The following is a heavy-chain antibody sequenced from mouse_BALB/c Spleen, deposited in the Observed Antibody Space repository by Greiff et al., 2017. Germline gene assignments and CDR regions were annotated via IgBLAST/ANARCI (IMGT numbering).Heavy chain of an antibody. Sequence: QVQLKQPGAELVKPGASVKLSCKASGYTFTSYWMHWVKQRPGQGLEWIGEIDPSDSYTNYNQKFKGKATLTVDKSSSTAYMQLSSLTSEDSAVYYCARRDYWYYFDYWGQGTTLTVSS. J-gene: IGHJ2*01. V-gene: IGHV1-69*02. CDR3: ARRDYWYYFDY. CDR2: IDPSDSYT. CDR1: GYTFTSYW. D-gene: IGHD2-14*01.